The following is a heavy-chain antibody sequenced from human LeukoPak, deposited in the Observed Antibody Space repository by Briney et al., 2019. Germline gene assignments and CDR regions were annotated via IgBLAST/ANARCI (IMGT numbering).Heavy chain of an antibody. CDR3: ARDREYYDILTGYKVSHYFDY. V-gene: IGHV3-23*01. CDR1: KFTFSGYG. CDR2: ISGSGDST. Sequence: GGTLRLSCGASKFTFSGYGMSWVRQTPGKGLEWVSAISGSGDSTYYADSVKGRFTISRDNSKNTLFLQMNSLRAEDTAVYYCARDREYYDILTGYKVSHYFDYWGQGTLVTVSS. D-gene: IGHD3-9*01. J-gene: IGHJ4*02.